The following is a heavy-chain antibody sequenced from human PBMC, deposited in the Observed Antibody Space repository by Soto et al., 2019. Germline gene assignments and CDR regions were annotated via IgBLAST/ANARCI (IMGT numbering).Heavy chain of an antibody. V-gene: IGHV4-59*01. J-gene: IGHJ3*02. CDR2: IYYSGST. Sequence: PSETLSLTCTVSGGSISSYYWSWIRQPPGKGLEWIGYIYYSGSTNYNPSLKSRVTISVDTSKNQFSLKLSSVTAADTAVYYCARGSDLFYYDSSGHDAFDIWGQGTMVTVSS. CDR1: GGSISSYY. D-gene: IGHD3-22*01. CDR3: ARGSDLFYYDSSGHDAFDI.